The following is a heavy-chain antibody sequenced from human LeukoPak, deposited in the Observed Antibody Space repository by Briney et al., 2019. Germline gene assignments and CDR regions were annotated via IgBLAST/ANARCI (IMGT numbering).Heavy chain of an antibody. CDR2: IRSDGSHK. CDR1: GFIFKNYG. J-gene: IGHJ4*02. Sequence: GGSLRLSCAASGFIFKNYGMHWVRQAPGKGLEWVAFIRSDGSHKYFADSVKGRFTISRDNSKNTLSLQMNSLRAEDTAIYYCAKDRAFGQFLWGNDYWGQGTLVTVSS. CDR3: AKDRAFGQFLWGNDY. V-gene: IGHV3-30*02. D-gene: IGHD3-10*01.